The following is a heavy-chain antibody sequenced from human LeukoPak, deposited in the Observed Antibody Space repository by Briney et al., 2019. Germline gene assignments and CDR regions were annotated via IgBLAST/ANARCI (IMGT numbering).Heavy chain of an antibody. J-gene: IGHJ6*03. CDR1: GYTFTGYY. D-gene: IGHD3-10*01. CDR2: INPNSGGT. Sequence: ASVKVSCKASGYTFTGYYMHWVRQAPGQGLEGMGWINPNSGGTKYAQKFQGSVTMTRDTSISSAYMEVSRLRSDDTAVYYCARSRGLDYYGSGSYSGSDSDYYYYYMDVWGKGTTVTISS. CDR3: ARSRGLDYYGSGSYSGSDSDYYYYYMDV. V-gene: IGHV1-2*02.